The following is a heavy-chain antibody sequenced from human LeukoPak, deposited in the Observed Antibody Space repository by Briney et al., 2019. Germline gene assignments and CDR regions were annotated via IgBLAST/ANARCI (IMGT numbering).Heavy chain of an antibody. CDR2: ISGSGGST. J-gene: IGHJ4*02. CDR1: GFTFSSYG. D-gene: IGHD6-19*01. Sequence: GGSLRLSCAASGFTFSSYGMSWVRQAPGKGLEWVSTISGSGGSTYYADSVKGRFTISRDNSKNTLYLQMNSLRAEDTAVYYCAKDASRGPYSSGWYYFDYWGQGTLVAVSS. CDR3: AKDASRGPYSSGWYYFDY. V-gene: IGHV3-23*01.